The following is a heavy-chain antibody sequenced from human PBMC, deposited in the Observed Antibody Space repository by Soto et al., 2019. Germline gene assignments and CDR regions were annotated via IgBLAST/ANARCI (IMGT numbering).Heavy chain of an antibody. CDR2: IKSKTNGGTT. V-gene: IGHV3-15*07. D-gene: IGHD6-25*01. CDR3: INERSGAFAI. CDR1: DFTFSNAW. J-gene: IGHJ3*02. Sequence: EVPLVESGGGLVEPGGSLRLSCVASDFTFSNAWMNWVRQAPGKGLQWVGLIKSKTNGGTTDYAAPVKGRFTLSRDDSKNTLHLQMNSLKTEDTAVYYFINERSGAFAIWGQGTMVTVSS.